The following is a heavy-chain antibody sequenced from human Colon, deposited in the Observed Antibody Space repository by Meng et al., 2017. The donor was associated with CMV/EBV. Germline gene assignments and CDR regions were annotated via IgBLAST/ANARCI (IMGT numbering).Heavy chain of an antibody. D-gene: IGHD2/OR15-2a*01. CDR3: ARDGADCTTTTCSIDF. CDR2: ISGNNGNT. V-gene: IGHV1-18*01. Sequence: ASVKVSCKASGYTFSNFGISWVRQAPGQGLEWMGWISGNNGNTNFARKFRGRIAMTTDTSTTTAHMELRSLGSDDTAIYYCARDGADCTTTTCSIDFWGQGTLVTVS. CDR1: GYTFSNFG. J-gene: IGHJ4*02.